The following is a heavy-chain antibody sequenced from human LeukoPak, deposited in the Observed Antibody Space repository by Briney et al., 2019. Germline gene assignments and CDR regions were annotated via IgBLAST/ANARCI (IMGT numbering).Heavy chain of an antibody. Sequence: ASVKVSCKASGYTFTNSDINWVRQATGQGLEWMGWMNPNSGDSGNIQKFQGRVTMTRDTSINTAYMELNSLRAEDTAVYYCARDHLRGRDIVVVLDYWGQGTLVTVSS. J-gene: IGHJ4*02. CDR2: MNPNSGDS. CDR3: ARDHLRGRDIVVVLDY. CDR1: GYTFTNSD. D-gene: IGHD2-2*01. V-gene: IGHV1-8*01.